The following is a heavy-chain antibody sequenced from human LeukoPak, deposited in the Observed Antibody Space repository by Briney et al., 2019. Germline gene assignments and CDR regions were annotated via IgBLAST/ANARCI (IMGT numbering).Heavy chain of an antibody. D-gene: IGHD1-26*01. J-gene: IGHJ4*02. CDR2: TRNEANIYTT. CDR1: GFIFSDHY. Sequence: GGSLRLSCAASGFIFSDHYMDWVRQAPGKGLEWVGRTRNEANIYTTKYAASVKGRFTISRDDSKNSLYLQMNSLKTEDTAVYYCARDPSSPWELLHYFDYWGQGTLVTVSS. CDR3: ARDPSSPWELLHYFDY. V-gene: IGHV3-72*01.